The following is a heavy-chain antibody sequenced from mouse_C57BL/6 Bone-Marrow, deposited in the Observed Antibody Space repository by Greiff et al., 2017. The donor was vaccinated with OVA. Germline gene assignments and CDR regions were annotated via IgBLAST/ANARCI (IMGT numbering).Heavy chain of an antibody. V-gene: IGHV1-81*01. D-gene: IGHD2-4*01. CDR2: IYPRSGNT. CDR1: GYTFTSYG. CDR3: TSGELRRG. J-gene: IGHJ2*01. Sequence: VQLQQSGAELARPGASVKLSCKASGYTFTSYGISWVKQRPGQGLEWIGGIYPRSGNTYYNEKFKGKATLTVDKSSSTAYMELSSQTSEDSAVYYCTSGELRRGWGQGTTLTVSS.